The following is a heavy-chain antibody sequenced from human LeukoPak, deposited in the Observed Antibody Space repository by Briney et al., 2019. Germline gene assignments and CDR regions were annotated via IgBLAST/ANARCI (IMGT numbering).Heavy chain of an antibody. CDR3: VKDPDYVPTAIDY. D-gene: IGHD3-16*01. Sequence: GGSLRLSCAASGFTFSSYAMSWVRQAPGKGLEWVSAISGSGGSTYYADSVKGRFTISRDNSKNTLYLQMNSLRAEDTAVYYCVKDPDYVPTAIDYWGQGTLVTVSS. J-gene: IGHJ4*02. CDR1: GFTFSSYA. CDR2: ISGSGGST. V-gene: IGHV3-23*01.